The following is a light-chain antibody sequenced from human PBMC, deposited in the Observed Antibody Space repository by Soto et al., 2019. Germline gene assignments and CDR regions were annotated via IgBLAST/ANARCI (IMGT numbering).Light chain of an antibody. V-gene: IGLV1-44*01. Sequence: QSVLPQPPSASGTPGQRVTISCSGSSSNIGSNPVNWYRQLPGTAPKLLIYSDNQRPSGVPDRFSASKSGTSASLAVSGLHSADEADYYCSAWDDSLNGWVFGGGTKLTVL. CDR1: SSNIGSNP. CDR2: SDN. CDR3: SAWDDSLNGWV. J-gene: IGLJ3*02.